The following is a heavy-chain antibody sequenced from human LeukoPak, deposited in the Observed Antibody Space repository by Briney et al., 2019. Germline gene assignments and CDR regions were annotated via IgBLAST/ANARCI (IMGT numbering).Heavy chain of an antibody. V-gene: IGHV3-23*01. J-gene: IGHJ4*02. D-gene: IGHD4-17*01. Sequence: PGGSLRLSCAASGFTFSSYAMSWDRQASGKGLEGVSAISGSGGGTYYADSVKGRFTISRDNSKNTLYLQMNSLKAEDTAVYYCAKGRTTVTLTRVDYWGQGTLVTVSS. CDR3: AKGRTTVTLTRVDY. CDR1: GFTFSSYA. CDR2: ISGSGGGT.